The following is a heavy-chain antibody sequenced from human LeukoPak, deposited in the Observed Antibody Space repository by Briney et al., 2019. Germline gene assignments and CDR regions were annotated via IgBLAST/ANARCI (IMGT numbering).Heavy chain of an antibody. CDR3: ARSILRYYFDSSGYYPYYFDY. CDR1: GYSISSGYY. D-gene: IGHD3-22*01. Sequence: SETLSLTCTVSGYSISSGYYWGWVRRPPGKGLEWVGSINYRGSNYHNSSLKSRVTMSVDTSKNQFSLKLSSVTAADTAVYYCARSILRYYFDSSGYYPYYFDYWGQGMLVTVSS. J-gene: IGHJ4*02. CDR2: INYRGSN. V-gene: IGHV4-38-2*02.